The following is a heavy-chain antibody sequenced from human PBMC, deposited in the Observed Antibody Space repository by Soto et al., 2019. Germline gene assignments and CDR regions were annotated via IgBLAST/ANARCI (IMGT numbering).Heavy chain of an antibody. D-gene: IGHD6-6*01. V-gene: IGHV3-23*01. CDR3: AKVQLGHLYSSSSEDDY. J-gene: IGHJ4*02. CDR1: GFTFSSYA. CDR2: ISGSGGST. Sequence: GGSLRLSCAASGFTFSSYAMSWVRQAPGKGLEWVSAISGSGGSTYYADSVKGRFTISRDNSKNTLYLQMNSLRAEDTAVYYCAKVQLGHLYSSSSEDDYWGQGTLVTVSS.